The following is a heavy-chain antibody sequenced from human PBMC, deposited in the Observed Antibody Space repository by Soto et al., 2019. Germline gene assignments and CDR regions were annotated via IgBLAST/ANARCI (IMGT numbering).Heavy chain of an antibody. CDR3: GHRPRVGVVVVAAPGGNWFHP. CDR2: IYWADDK. Sequence: QITLKESGPTLVKPTQTLTLTCTFSGFSLSTSGVAVGWIRQPQGKALEWLALIYWADDKRYSPSLKSRLTITKETSTNPVVLTMTNMDPVDTATYCCGHRPRVGVVVVAAPGGNWFHPWGEGSLVTVSS. V-gene: IGHV2-5*02. CDR1: GFSLSTSGVA. D-gene: IGHD2-15*01. J-gene: IGHJ5*02.